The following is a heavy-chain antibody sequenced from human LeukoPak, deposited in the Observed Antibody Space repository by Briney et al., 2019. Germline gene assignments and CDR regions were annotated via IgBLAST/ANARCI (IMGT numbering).Heavy chain of an antibody. CDR3: ARLRFYDFDY. V-gene: IGHV4-30-4*01. D-gene: IGHD3-3*01. CDR1: GGSISSGDYY. CDR2: IYYSGGT. J-gene: IGHJ4*02. Sequence: SETLSLTCTVSGGSISSGDYYWSWIRQPPGKGLEWIGYIYYSGGTNYNPSLKSRVTISVDTSKNQFSLELTSVTAADTAVYYCARLRFYDFDYWGQGTLVTVSS.